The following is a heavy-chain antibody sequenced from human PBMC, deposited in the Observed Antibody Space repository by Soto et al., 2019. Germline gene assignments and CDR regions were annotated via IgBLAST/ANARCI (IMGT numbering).Heavy chain of an antibody. D-gene: IGHD3-10*01. CDR3: ARDTRVLWFGELLLYYYMDV. V-gene: IGHV3-21*01. CDR2: ISSSSSYI. Sequence: GGSLRLSCAASGSTFSSYSMNWVRQAPGKGLEWVSSISSSSSYIYYADSVKGRFTISRDNAKNSLYLQMNSLRAEDTAVYYWARDTRVLWFGELLLYYYMDVWGKGTTVTVSS. CDR1: GSTFSSYS. J-gene: IGHJ6*03.